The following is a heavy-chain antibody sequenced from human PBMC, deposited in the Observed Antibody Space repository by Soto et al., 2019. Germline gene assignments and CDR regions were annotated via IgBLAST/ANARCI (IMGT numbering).Heavy chain of an antibody. V-gene: IGHV3-21*01. CDR1: GFNFRSYS. CDR3: ARVIVGATTFAFDI. CDR2: ISSSSSYI. Sequence: GGSLRLSCAASGFNFRSYSMNWVRQAPGKGLEWVSSISSSSSYIYYADSVKGRFTISRDNAKNSLYLQMNSLRAEDTAVYYCARVIVGATTFAFDIWGQGTMVTVSS. J-gene: IGHJ3*02. D-gene: IGHD1-26*01.